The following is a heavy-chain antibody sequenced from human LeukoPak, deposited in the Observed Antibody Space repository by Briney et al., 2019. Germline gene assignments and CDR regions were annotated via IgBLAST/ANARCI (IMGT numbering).Heavy chain of an antibody. D-gene: IGHD6-19*01. CDR2: ISSDGGST. J-gene: IGHJ4*02. V-gene: IGHV3-64*02. CDR3: ARGSSGWSRGDY. Sequence: GGSLRLSCAASGFTFSSYGMHWVRQAPGKGLEYVSAISSDGGSTFYADSVKGRFTISRDNSKNTLYLQMGGLRTEDMAVYYCARGSSGWSRGDYWGQGTLVTVSS. CDR1: GFTFSSYG.